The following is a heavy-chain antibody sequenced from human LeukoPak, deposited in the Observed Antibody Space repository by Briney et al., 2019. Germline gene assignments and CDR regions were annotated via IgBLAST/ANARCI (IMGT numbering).Heavy chain of an antibody. CDR3: ARFPDTAMVNYYYYMDV. CDR1: GGSISSYY. V-gene: IGHV4-59*01. D-gene: IGHD5-18*01. J-gene: IGHJ6*03. Sequence: SSETLSLTCTVSGGSISSYYWSWIRQPPGKGLEWIGYIYYSGSTNYNPSLKSRVTISVDTSKNQFSLKLSSVTAADTAVYYCARFPDTAMVNYYYYMDVWGKGTTVTVSS. CDR2: IYYSGST.